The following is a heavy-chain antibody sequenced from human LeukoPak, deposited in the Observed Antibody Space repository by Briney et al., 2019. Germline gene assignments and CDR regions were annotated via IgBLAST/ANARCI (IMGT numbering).Heavy chain of an antibody. CDR2: IYYSGST. CDR3: ARREMATNNWFDP. CDR1: GGSISIYY. D-gene: IGHD5-24*01. Sequence: SETLSLTCTVSGGSISIYYWSWIRQPPGKGLESIGYIYYSGSTNYNPSLKSRVTISVDTSKDQFSLKLSSVTAADTAVYYCARREMATNNWFDPWGQGTLVTVSS. V-gene: IGHV4-59*08. J-gene: IGHJ5*02.